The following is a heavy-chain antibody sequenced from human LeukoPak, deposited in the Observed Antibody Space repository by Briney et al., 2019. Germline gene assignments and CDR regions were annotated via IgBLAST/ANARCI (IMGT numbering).Heavy chain of an antibody. V-gene: IGHV1-69*05. CDR2: IIPIFGTA. CDR3: ARASYDSSGRSDGAFDI. Sequence: SVKVSCKASGGTFSSYAISWVRQAPGQGLEWMGRIIPIFGTANYAQKFQGRVTITTDESTSTAHMELSSLRSEDTAVYYCARASYDSSGRSDGAFDIWGQGTMVTVSS. J-gene: IGHJ3*02. D-gene: IGHD3-22*01. CDR1: GGTFSSYA.